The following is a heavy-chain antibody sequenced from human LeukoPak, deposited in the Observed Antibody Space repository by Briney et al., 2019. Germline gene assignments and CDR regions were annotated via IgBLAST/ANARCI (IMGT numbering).Heavy chain of an antibody. CDR2: INAYNGDT. CDR1: GYTFTNYG. D-gene: IGHD2-2*01. V-gene: IGHV1-18*01. J-gene: IGHJ6*03. CDR3: ARWGLVAPGTYYYYYMDV. Sequence: ASVKVSCKASGYTFTNYGVSWVRQAPGQGLEWMGWINAYNGDTHYAQNLQGRLTMSTDTSTSMAFMELRSLRPDDTAVYFCARWGLVAPGTYYYYYMDVWGRGTTVTVSS.